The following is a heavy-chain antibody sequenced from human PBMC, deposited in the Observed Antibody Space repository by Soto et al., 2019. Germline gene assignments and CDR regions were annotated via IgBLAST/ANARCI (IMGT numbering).Heavy chain of an antibody. CDR3: AKGEAAAGARGYYYYYGMDV. J-gene: IGHJ6*02. V-gene: IGHV3-23*01. Sequence: GGSLRLSCAASGFTFSSYAMSWVRQAPGKGLEWVSAISGSGGSTYYADSVKGRFTISRDNSENTLYLQMNSLRAEDTAVYYCAKGEAAAGARGYYYYYGMDVWGQGTTVTVSS. CDR1: GFTFSSYA. D-gene: IGHD6-13*01. CDR2: ISGSGGST.